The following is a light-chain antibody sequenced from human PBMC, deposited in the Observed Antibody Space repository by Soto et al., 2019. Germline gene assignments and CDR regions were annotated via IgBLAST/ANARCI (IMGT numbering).Light chain of an antibody. CDR1: SGDVGAYNY. Sequence: QSALTQPASVSGSPGQSITISCAGTSGDVGAYNYVTWFQQYPGKVPKLIIYDVSDRPSGVSDRFSGSKSGNTASLTISGLLAEDEADYYCGSYTTINTMIFGGGTKPTVL. J-gene: IGLJ2*01. CDR2: DVS. CDR3: GSYTTINTMI. V-gene: IGLV2-14*01.